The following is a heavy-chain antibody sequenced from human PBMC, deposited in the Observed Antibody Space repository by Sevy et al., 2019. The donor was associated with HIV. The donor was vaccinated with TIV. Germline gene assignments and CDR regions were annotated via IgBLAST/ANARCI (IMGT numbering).Heavy chain of an antibody. J-gene: IGHJ4*02. CDR3: ARLGAAAGPPYIDY. CDR2: SYYSGST. D-gene: IGHD6-13*01. CDR1: GGSISSSSYY. V-gene: IGHV4-39*01. Sequence: SETLSLTCTVSGGSISSSSYYWGWIRQPPGKGLEWIGSSYYSGSTYYNPSLKSRVTISVDTSKNQFSLKLSSVTAADAAVYYCARLGAAAGPPYIDYWGQGTLVTVSS.